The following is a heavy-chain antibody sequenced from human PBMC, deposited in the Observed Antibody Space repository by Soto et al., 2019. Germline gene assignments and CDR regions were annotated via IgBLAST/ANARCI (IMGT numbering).Heavy chain of an antibody. J-gene: IGHJ4*02. CDR2: VSFDGSNQ. CDR1: GFTFSSYA. Sequence: QVQLVESGGGVVQPGTSLRLSCAASGFTFSSYAMHWVRQVPGKGLEWVAVVSFDGSNQLYADPVKGRFTISRDPSRNTLSLQMHSLRAEDTAVYHCARGGFDLWVPSTLDQWGQGTPVTVSS. D-gene: IGHD3-3*01. CDR3: ARGGFDLWVPSTLDQ. V-gene: IGHV3-30-3*01.